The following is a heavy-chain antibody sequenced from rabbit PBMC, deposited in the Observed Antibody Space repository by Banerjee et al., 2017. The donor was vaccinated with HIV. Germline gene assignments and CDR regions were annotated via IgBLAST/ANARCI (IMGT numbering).Heavy chain of an antibody. CDR3: ARDSGSSFSSYGMDL. Sequence: QSLEESGGGPVQPEGSLTLTCKASGFSFSSSDYICWVRQAPGKGLEWISCIAGSSSGFTYSATWATGRFTISKASATTVTLQMTSLTAADTATYFCARDSGSSFSSYGMDLWGPGTLVTVS. CDR1: GFSFSSSDY. CDR2: IAGSSSGFT. V-gene: IGHV1S40*01. J-gene: IGHJ6*01. D-gene: IGHD8-1*01.